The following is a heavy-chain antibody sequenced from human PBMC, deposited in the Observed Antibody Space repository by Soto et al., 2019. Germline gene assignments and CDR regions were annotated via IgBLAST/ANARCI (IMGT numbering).Heavy chain of an antibody. CDR1: GYTFTHFY. J-gene: IGHJ4*02. CDR3: ARDEGGYDILTGYYKAHHFDY. D-gene: IGHD3-9*01. Sequence: AAVKVSCKASGYTFTHFYITWVRQAPGQGLEWMGAISPHNFNTNYAQKFRGRVTLTTEKSTNTVYMDLRRLTSDDTAVYYCARDEGGYDILTGYYKAHHFDYWGQGAPGT. CDR2: ISPHNFNT. V-gene: IGHV1-18*01.